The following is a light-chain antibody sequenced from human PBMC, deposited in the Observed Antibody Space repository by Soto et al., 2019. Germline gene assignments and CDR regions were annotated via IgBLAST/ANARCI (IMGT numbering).Light chain of an antibody. J-gene: IGKJ4*01. CDR1: QDIKNY. CDR2: DAF. CDR3: QQYDSLPPS. V-gene: IGKV1-33*01. Sequence: DIQMTQSPSSLSAFVGDSITITCQASQDIKNYLNWYQHKPGKAPKLLIYDAFKSDTGVPSRFSGSGSWTDFPFTINNLPPEDIATYFCQQYDSLPPSFGGGTRV.